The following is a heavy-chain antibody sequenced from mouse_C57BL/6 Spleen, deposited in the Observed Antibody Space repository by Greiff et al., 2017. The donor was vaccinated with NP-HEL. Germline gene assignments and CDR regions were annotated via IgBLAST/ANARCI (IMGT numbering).Heavy chain of an antibody. Sequence: VQLQQPGAELVRPGTSVKLSCKASGYTFTSYWMHWVKQRPGQGLEWIGVIDPSDSYTNYNQKFKGKATLTVDTSSSTAYMQLSSLTSEDSAVYYCASPYDEGYYAMDYWGQGTSVTVSS. V-gene: IGHV1-59*01. CDR1: GYTFTSYW. D-gene: IGHD2-12*01. J-gene: IGHJ4*01. CDR3: ASPYDEGYYAMDY. CDR2: IDPSDSYT.